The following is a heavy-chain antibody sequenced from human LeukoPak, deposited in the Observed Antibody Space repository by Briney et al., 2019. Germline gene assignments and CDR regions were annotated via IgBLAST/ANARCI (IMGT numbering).Heavy chain of an antibody. CDR2: ISAYNGNT. J-gene: IGHJ4*02. V-gene: IGHV1-18*04. D-gene: IGHD3-9*01. CDR3: AREVYDTLTQVIGYDY. CDR1: GYTYTSYG. Sequence: ASVKVSCKASGYTYTSYGISWVRQAPGQGLEWMGWISAYNGNTNYAQKLQGRVTMTTDTSTSTAYMELRSLRSDDTAVYYCAREVYDTLTQVIGYDYWGQGTLVTVSS.